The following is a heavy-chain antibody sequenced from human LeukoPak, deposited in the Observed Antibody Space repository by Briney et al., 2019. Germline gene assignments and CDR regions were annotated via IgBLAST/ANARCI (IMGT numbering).Heavy chain of an antibody. Sequence: SETLSLTCTVSGGSISSSSYYWGWIRQPPGKGLEWIGSIYYSGSTYYNPSLKSRVTISVDTSKNQFSLKLSSVTAADTAVYYCARDGPGDSSGYYPDYWGQGTLVTVSS. CDR2: IYYSGST. CDR3: ARDGPGDSSGYYPDY. J-gene: IGHJ4*02. V-gene: IGHV4-39*07. CDR1: GGSISSSSYY. D-gene: IGHD3-22*01.